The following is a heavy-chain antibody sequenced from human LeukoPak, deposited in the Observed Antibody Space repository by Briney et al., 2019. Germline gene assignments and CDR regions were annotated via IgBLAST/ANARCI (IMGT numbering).Heavy chain of an antibody. CDR3: ARDNGDYRSIYYYMDV. CDR2: IYYSWSS. CDR1: GGFINSGGSY. Sequence: SQTLSLTCTVSGGFINSGGSYWSWIRQHPGKGLEWIGCIYYSWSSYYNPSLKSRVTLSLDTSKNQFSLKLSSVTAADTAVYYCARDNGDYRSIYYYMDVWGKGTTVTVSS. J-gene: IGHJ6*03. V-gene: IGHV4-31*03. D-gene: IGHD4-11*01.